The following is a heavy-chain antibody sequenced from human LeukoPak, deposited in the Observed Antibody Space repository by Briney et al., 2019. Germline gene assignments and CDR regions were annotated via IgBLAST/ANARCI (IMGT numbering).Heavy chain of an antibody. V-gene: IGHV1-2*02. CDR2: INPNSGGT. CDR3: AGVPADLGWFDS. D-gene: IGHD2-2*01. CDR1: GYTFTGYY. Sequence: ASVKVSCKASGYTFTGYYMHWVRQAPGQGLEWMGWINPNSGGTNYAQKFQGRVTMTRDTSISTAYMELSRLRSDDTAVYYCAGVPADLGWFDSWGQGTLVTVSS. J-gene: IGHJ5*01.